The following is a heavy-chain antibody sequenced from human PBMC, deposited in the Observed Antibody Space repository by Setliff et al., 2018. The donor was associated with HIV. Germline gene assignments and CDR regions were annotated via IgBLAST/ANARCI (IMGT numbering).Heavy chain of an antibody. CDR2: INHSGST. CDR3: ATDTYGDYRNWFDP. D-gene: IGHD4-17*01. J-gene: IGHJ5*02. Sequence: SETLSLTCTVSGGSISSGGYYWSWIRQPPGKGLEWIGEINHSGSTNYNPSLKSRVTISVDTSKNQFSLKLSSVTAADTAVYYCATDTYGDYRNWFDPWGQGTLVTVSS. V-gene: IGHV4-39*07. CDR1: GGSISSGGYY.